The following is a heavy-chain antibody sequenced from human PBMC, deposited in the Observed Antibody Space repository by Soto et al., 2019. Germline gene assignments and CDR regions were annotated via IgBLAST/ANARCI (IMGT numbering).Heavy chain of an antibody. D-gene: IGHD6-13*01. J-gene: IGHJ4*02. Sequence: QLQLQESGSGLVKPSQTLSLTCAVSGGSFSSGGYSWSWIRQPPGKGLEWIGYIYPNGRTHYNPSLKSRVTISIDRSTHQFSLELISVTDADTAVYCCARVPAAGRAYFDYWGQGTLVTVSS. CDR1: GGSFSSGGYS. V-gene: IGHV4-30-2*01. CDR3: ARVPAAGRAYFDY. CDR2: IYPNGRT.